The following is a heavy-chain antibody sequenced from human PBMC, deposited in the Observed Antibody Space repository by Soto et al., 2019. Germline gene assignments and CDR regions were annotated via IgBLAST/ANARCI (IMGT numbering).Heavy chain of an antibody. CDR2: INPSGGST. CDR1: GYTFTSYH. Sequence: ASVKVSCKTSGYTFTSYHISWVRQAPGQGLKWMGIINPSGGSTSYAQKFQGRVTMTRDTSTSTVYMELSSLRSEDTAVYYCARDSPTIVPAAMSRFDPWGQGTLVTVSS. CDR3: ARDSPTIVPAAMSRFDP. J-gene: IGHJ5*02. D-gene: IGHD2-2*01. V-gene: IGHV1-46*03.